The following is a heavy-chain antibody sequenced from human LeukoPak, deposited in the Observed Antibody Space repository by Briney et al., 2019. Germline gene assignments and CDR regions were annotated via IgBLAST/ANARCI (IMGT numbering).Heavy chain of an antibody. Sequence: ASVKVSCKASGYTFTSYYMHWVRQAPGQGLEWMGIINPSGGSTSYAQKFQGRVTMTRDMSTSTVYMELSSLRSEDTAVYYCARPDKGYYDSSGYYRYYFQHWGQGTLVTVSS. CDR2: INPSGGST. V-gene: IGHV1-46*01. CDR1: GYTFTSYY. D-gene: IGHD3-22*01. CDR3: ARPDKGYYDSSGYYRYYFQH. J-gene: IGHJ1*01.